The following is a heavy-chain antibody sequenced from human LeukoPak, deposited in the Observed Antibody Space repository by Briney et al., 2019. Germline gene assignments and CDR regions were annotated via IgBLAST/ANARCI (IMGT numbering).Heavy chain of an antibody. CDR3: AKGRGLFPSSNDY. CDR2: ITGSGANT. D-gene: IGHD3-10*01. J-gene: IGHJ4*02. V-gene: IGHV3-23*01. CDR1: GFTSSNYA. Sequence: GGSLRLSCAASGFTSSNYAMTWVRQAPGKGLEWVSSITGSGANTCYADSVKGRFTISRDNSKRILYLQMNSLRAEDTAVYYCAKGRGLFPSSNDYWGQGTLVTVSS.